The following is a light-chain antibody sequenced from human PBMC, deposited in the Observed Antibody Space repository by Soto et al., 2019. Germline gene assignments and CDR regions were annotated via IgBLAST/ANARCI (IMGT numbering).Light chain of an antibody. Sequence: QSVLTQPPPASGTPGQRVTISCSGSSSNIGSNSVNWFQQLPGTAPKLIIYSNNQRPSGVPDRISGSKSGTSASLAISGLQSEDEADYYCAAWDDSLNGAVFGGGTQLTVL. CDR2: SNN. CDR3: AAWDDSLNGAV. CDR1: SSNIGSNS. V-gene: IGLV1-44*01. J-gene: IGLJ7*01.